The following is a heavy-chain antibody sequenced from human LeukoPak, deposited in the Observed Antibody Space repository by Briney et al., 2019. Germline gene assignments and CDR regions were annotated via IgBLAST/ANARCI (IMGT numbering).Heavy chain of an antibody. D-gene: IGHD3-3*01. CDR2: ISSSGSTI. Sequence: GGSLRLSCAASGFTFSSYEMNWVRQAPGKGLEWVSYISSSGSTIYYADSVKGRFTISRDNAKNSLYLQMNSLRAEDTAVYYCARAPERDYDFWSGYYVWDFWGQGTLVTVS. CDR3: ARAPERDYDFWSGYYVWDF. J-gene: IGHJ4*02. CDR1: GFTFSSYE. V-gene: IGHV3-48*03.